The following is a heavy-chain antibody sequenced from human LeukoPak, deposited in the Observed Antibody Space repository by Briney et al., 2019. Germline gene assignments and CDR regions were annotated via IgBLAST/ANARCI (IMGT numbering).Heavy chain of an antibody. D-gene: IGHD3-10*01. J-gene: IGHJ4*02. Sequence: GRSLRLSCSASGFTFNNHHMNWVRQAPGKGLEWVSYISSGSTVIYYADSVKGRFTVSRDNAKNSLYLQMNSLRDEDTAVYYCARGLGGTGDYWGQGTLVTVSS. CDR3: ARGLGGTGDY. CDR2: ISSGSTVI. CDR1: GFTFNNHH. V-gene: IGHV3-48*02.